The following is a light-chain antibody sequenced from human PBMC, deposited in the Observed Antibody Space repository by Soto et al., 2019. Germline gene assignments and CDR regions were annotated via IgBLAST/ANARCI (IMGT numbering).Light chain of an antibody. Sequence: DIQLTQSPSFLSASVGDRVTISCLASQGISDYLAWYQKNPGKDPKLLIYGASTLQSGFPSRYSGSESGTENTLTIGALQTEDFATYFCQQFNAYTLNVGGGTKLDIK. V-gene: IGKV1-9*01. CDR1: QGISDY. J-gene: IGKJ4*01. CDR2: GAS. CDR3: QQFNAYTLN.